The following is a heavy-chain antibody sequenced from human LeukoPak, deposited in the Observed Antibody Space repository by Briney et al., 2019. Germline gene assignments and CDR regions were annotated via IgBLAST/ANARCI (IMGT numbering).Heavy chain of an antibody. CDR2: INHSGST. Sequence: SEILSLTCAVYGGSFSGYYWSWIRQPPGKGLEWIGEINHSGSTNYNPSLKSRVTISVDTSKNQFSVKLSSVTAADTAVYYCARGSITSGMDVWGQGTTVTVSS. CDR1: GGSFSGYY. J-gene: IGHJ6*02. CDR3: ARGSITSGMDV. V-gene: IGHV4-34*01. D-gene: IGHD5-12*01.